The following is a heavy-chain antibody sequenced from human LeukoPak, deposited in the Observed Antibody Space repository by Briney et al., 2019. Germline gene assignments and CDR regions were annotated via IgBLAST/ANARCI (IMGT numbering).Heavy chain of an antibody. CDR2: ISNSGRSK. J-gene: IGHJ4*02. Sequence: GGSLRFSCAASGFDFSSYEMNWVRQAPGKGLEWVSYISNSGRSKYYADSVKGRFTISRDNIKNILYLQTDSLRAEDTAVYYCARKRAGPSDYWGQGTLVTVSS. CDR3: ARKRAGPSDY. D-gene: IGHD6-19*01. V-gene: IGHV3-48*03. CDR1: GFDFSSYE.